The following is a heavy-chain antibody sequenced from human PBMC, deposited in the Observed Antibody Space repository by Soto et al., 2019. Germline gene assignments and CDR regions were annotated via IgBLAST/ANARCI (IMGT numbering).Heavy chain of an antibody. Sequence: QVQLVESGGGLVKPGGSLRLSCAASGFTFSDYYMSWIRQAPGKGLEWVSYISSSSSYTNYADSVKGRFTISRDNAKNSLYLQMNSLRAEDTAVDYCARTMVRGVTFWFDPWGQGTLVTVSS. J-gene: IGHJ5*02. D-gene: IGHD3-10*01. CDR1: GFTFSDYY. CDR3: ARTMVRGVTFWFDP. V-gene: IGHV3-11*06. CDR2: ISSSSSYT.